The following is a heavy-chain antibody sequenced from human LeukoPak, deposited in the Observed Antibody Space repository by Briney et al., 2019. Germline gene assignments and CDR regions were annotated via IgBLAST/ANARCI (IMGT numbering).Heavy chain of an antibody. J-gene: IGHJ6*03. CDR3: ARAGYDGSGSWDYSYYMYV. CDR1: GFTFSDYS. CDR2: ISGSSAYI. D-gene: IGHD3-10*01. Sequence: GGTLRLSCAASGFTFSDYSINWVRQAPGKGLGWVSSISGSSAYIYYTVSAQGRLTISRNNAKNSLYLQMNRLRTEDTAVYYFARAGYDGSGSWDYSYYMYVWGKGITVTVSS. V-gene: IGHV3-21*06.